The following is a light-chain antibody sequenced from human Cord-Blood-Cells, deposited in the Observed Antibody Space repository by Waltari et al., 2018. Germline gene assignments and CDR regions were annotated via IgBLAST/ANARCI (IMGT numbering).Light chain of an antibody. CDR3: QQYNSYSPWT. CDR1: QGISSW. J-gene: IGKJ1*01. CDR2: KAS. Sequence: DIQMTQSPSTLSASVGERVTITCRASQGISSWLAWYQQKPGKAPKLLIYKASSLETGVPSRFSGSGSGTEFTLTISSLQPDDFATYYCQQYNSYSPWTFGQGTKVEIK. V-gene: IGKV1-5*03.